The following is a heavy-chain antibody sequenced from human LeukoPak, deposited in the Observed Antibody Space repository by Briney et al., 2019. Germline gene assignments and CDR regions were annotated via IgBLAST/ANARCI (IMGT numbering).Heavy chain of an antibody. V-gene: IGHV3-30*02. CDR3: ARDRAVGATMVY. J-gene: IGHJ4*02. CDR1: GFTFSSYG. D-gene: IGHD1-26*01. Sequence: GGSLRLSCAASGFTFSSYGMHWVRQAPGKGLEWVAFIRYDGSNKYYADSVKGRFTISRDNAKNSLYLQMNSLRAEDTAVYYCARDRAVGATMVYWGQGTLVTVSS. CDR2: IRYDGSNK.